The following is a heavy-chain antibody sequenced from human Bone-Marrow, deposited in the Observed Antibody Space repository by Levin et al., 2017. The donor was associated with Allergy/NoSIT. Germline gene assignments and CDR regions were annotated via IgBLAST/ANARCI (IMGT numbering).Heavy chain of an antibody. CDR3: AKDYWVRGIVTKASLFDY. V-gene: IGHV3-9*01. D-gene: IGHD3-10*01. Sequence: GGSLRLSCVASGFRFDEYAMYWVRQAPGKGLEWVSGLRWNSGDIGYADSVKGRFTVSRDNAKNSLYLQMNSLRSEDTAFYYCAKDYWVRGIVTKASLFDYWGQGILVTVSS. J-gene: IGHJ4*02. CDR1: GFRFDEYA. CDR2: LRWNSGDI.